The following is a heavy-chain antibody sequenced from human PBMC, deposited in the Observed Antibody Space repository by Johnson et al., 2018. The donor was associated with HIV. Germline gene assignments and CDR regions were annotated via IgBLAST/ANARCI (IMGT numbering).Heavy chain of an antibody. CDR2: IYSGCST. CDR1: GFTVSSNY. J-gene: IGHJ3*02. D-gene: IGHD5-18*01. CDR3: AREGYSYGYDAFDI. V-gene: IGHV3-53*01. Sequence: VQLVESGGGLIQPGGSLRLSCAASGFTVSSNYMSWVRQAPGKGLEWVSVIYSGCSTYYADSVKGRFTISRDNSKNTLYLQMNSLRAEDTAVYYCAREGYSYGYDAFDIWGQGTMVTVSS.